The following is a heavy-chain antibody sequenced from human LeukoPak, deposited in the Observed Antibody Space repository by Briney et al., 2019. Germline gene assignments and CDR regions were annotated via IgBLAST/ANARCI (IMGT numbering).Heavy chain of an antibody. CDR2: ISGSGGRT. V-gene: IGHV3-23*01. CDR1: GFTFSSYA. Sequence: GGSLRLPCAASGFTFSSYAMSWVRQAPGKGLEWVSGISGSGGRTYYADSVKGRFTISRDISKNTLYLQMNSLRAEDTAVYSCARGEYTSGTFRGYYFDYWGQGTLVTVSS. D-gene: IGHD1-1*01. CDR3: ARGEYTSGTFRGYYFDY. J-gene: IGHJ4*02.